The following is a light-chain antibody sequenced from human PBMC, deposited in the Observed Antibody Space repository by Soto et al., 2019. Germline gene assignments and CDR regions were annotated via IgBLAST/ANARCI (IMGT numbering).Light chain of an antibody. V-gene: IGKV3-11*01. Sequence: EIVLTQSPATLSFSPGDRATLSCWASQSVSSYLAWYQQKPGQAPRLLIHDASNRATGIPARFSGSGSGTDFTLTISSLEPEDFAVHHCQQRSNWPGLTFGGGTKVEIK. CDR2: DAS. CDR3: QQRSNWPGLT. CDR1: QSVSSY. J-gene: IGKJ4*01.